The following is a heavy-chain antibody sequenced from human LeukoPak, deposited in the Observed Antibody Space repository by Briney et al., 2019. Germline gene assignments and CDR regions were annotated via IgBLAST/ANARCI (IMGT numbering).Heavy chain of an antibody. D-gene: IGHD3-22*01. CDR3: AKDCVDYYDSSGYYWGAFDY. V-gene: IGHV3-23*01. Sequence: TGGSLRLSCAASGFTFSSYAMSWVRQAPGKGLEWVSAISGSGGSTYYADSVKGRFTISRDNSKNTLYLQMNSPRAEDTAVYYCAKDCVDYYDSSGYYWGAFDYWGQGTLVTVSS. CDR1: GFTFSSYA. J-gene: IGHJ4*02. CDR2: ISGSGGST.